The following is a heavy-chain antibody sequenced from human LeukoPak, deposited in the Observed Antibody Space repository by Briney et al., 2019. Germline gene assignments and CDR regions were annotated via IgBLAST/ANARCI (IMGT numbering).Heavy chain of an antibody. Sequence: PSETLSLTCTVSGGSISDYYWGWIRQPPGKGLEWIGSIYYSGSTYFNPSLKSRVTISGDTSKNQFSLKLSSVTAADTAVYYCARLGVATPFDYWGQGTLVTVSS. J-gene: IGHJ4*02. CDR3: ARLGVATPFDY. CDR2: IYYSGST. V-gene: IGHV4-39*01. CDR1: GGSISDYY. D-gene: IGHD5-12*01.